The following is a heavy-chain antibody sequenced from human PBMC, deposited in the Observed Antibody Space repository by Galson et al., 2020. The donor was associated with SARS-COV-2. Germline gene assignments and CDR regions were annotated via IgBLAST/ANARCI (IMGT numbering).Heavy chain of an antibody. CDR2: VFYSGST. D-gene: IGHD2-2*01. CDR3: AREKVVVVPSSPGVFFSSCMDV. V-gene: IGHV4-61*01. J-gene: IGHJ6*02. Sequence: ASETLSLTCTVSGGSVSSGSFYWSWIRQPPGKGLEWIGFVFYSGSTNYNPSLKSRVIISVDTSKNQFSLKLSSVTAADTAVYYCAREKVVVVPSSPGVFFSSCMDVWGQGTTFTVSS. CDR1: GGSVSSGSFY.